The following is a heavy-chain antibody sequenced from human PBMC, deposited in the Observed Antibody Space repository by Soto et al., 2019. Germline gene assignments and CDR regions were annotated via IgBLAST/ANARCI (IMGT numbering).Heavy chain of an antibody. Sequence: GGSLRLSCAASGFKFSNYAMSWVRQAPGKGLEWVSLISATGGGTYYADSVKGRFTISRDNSRNMLFLQMNSLRPDDTAVYYCARAPSGSYPEFDYWGQGTLVTVSS. CDR3: ARAPSGSYPEFDY. D-gene: IGHD1-26*01. V-gene: IGHV3-23*01. CDR2: ISATGGGT. CDR1: GFKFSNYA. J-gene: IGHJ4*02.